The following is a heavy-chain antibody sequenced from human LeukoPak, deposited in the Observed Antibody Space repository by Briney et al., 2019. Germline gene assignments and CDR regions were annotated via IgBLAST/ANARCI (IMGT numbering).Heavy chain of an antibody. CDR3: ARGSFWSGYYRSYYGMDV. D-gene: IGHD3-3*01. J-gene: IGHJ6*02. V-gene: IGHV1-2*02. Sequence: ASVKVSCKASGYTFTGYYMHWVRQAPGQGLEWMGWINPNSGGTNYAQKFQGRVTMTRDTSISTAYMELSRLRSDDTAVYYCARGSFWSGYYRSYYGMDVWGRGTTVTVSS. CDR2: INPNSGGT. CDR1: GYTFTGYY.